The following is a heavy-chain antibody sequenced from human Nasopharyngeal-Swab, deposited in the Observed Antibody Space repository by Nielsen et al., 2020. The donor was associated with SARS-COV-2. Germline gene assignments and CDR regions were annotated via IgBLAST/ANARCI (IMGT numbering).Heavy chain of an antibody. CDR2: INLSGGST. V-gene: IGHV1-46*01. D-gene: IGHD6-19*01. J-gene: IGHJ6*02. CDR3: AREFDSSGWSYYYYGMDV. CDR1: GYTFTSYY. Sequence: ASVTVSCKASGYTFTSYYMHWVRQAPGQGLEWMGIINLSGGSTSYAQKFQGRVTMTRDTSTSTVYMELSSLRSEDTAVYYCAREFDSSGWSYYYYGMDVWGQGTTVTVSS.